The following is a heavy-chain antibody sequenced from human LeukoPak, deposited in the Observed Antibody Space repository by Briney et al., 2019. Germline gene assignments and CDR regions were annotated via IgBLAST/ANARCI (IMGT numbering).Heavy chain of an antibody. V-gene: IGHV3-23*01. J-gene: IGHJ4*02. CDR1: GFTFSSYA. D-gene: IGHD4-23*01. CDR3: AKDDDYGGTTATSNDY. Sequence: GGSLTLSCAASGFTFSSYAMSWVRQAPGEGLEWVSTISGSGRSTYYADPVKGRFTISRDNSKNTLYLQMNSLRAEDTALFFCAKDDDYGGTTATSNDYWGQGTLVTVSS. CDR2: ISGSGRST.